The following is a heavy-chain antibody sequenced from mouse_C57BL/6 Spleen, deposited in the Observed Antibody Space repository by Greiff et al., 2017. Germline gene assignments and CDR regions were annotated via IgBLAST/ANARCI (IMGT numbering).Heavy chain of an antibody. D-gene: IGHD2-1*01. CDR3: ARTHYGNYLAY. J-gene: IGHJ3*01. CDR1: GYTFTDYN. CDR2: INPNNGGT. V-gene: IGHV1-18*01. Sequence: EVQLVESGPELVKPGASVKIPCKASGYTFTDYNMDWVKQSHGKSLEWIGDINPNNGGTIYNQKFKGKATLTVDKSSSTAYMELRSLTSEDTAVYYCARTHYGNYLAYWGQGTLVTVSA.